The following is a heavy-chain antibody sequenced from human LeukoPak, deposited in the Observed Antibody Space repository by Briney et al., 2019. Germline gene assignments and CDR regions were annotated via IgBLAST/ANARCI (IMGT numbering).Heavy chain of an antibody. J-gene: IGHJ4*02. CDR3: TRSKRFDY. CDR1: GFTFTNAW. V-gene: IGHV3-15*01. CDR2: IKSKTDGGTT. Sequence: GGSLRLSCAASGFTFTNAWMSWVRQAPGKGLEWVGRIKSKTDGGTTDYAAPVKGRFTISRDDSKSIAYLQMNSLITEDTAVYYCTRSKRFDYWGQGTLVTVSS.